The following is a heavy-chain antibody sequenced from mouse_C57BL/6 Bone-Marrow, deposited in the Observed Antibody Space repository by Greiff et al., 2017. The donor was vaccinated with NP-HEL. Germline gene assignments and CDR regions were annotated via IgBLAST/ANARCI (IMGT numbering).Heavy chain of an antibody. Sequence: EVKLVESEGGLVQPGSSMKLSCTASGFTFSDYYMAWVRQVPEKGLEWVANINYDGSSTYYLDSLKSRFIISRDNAKNILYLQMSSLKSEDTATYYCAREGVATHWYFDVWGTGTTVTVSS. CDR3: AREGVATHWYFDV. D-gene: IGHD1-1*02. CDR1: GFTFSDYY. V-gene: IGHV5-16*01. J-gene: IGHJ1*03. CDR2: INYDGSST.